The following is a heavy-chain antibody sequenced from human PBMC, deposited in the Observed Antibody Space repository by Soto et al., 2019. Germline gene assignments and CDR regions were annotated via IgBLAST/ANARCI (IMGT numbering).Heavy chain of an antibody. Sequence: GGSLRLSCAASGFTFSSYAMHWVRQAPGKGLEWVAVISYDGSNKYYADSVKGRFTISRDNSKNTLYLQMNSLRAVDTAVYYCARVYVAARPFSALDYWGQGTLVTVSS. J-gene: IGHJ4*02. D-gene: IGHD6-6*01. CDR1: GFTFSSYA. CDR3: ARVYVAARPFSALDY. CDR2: ISYDGSNK. V-gene: IGHV3-30-3*01.